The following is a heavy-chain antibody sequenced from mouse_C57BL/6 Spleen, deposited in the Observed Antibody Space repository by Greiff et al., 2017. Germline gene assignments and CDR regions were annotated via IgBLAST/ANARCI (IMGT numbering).Heavy chain of an antibody. J-gene: IGHJ3*01. CDR1: GFNIKDDY. CDR3: TTPYYGSSYGFAY. CDR2: IDPENGDT. V-gene: IGHV14-4*01. D-gene: IGHD1-1*01. Sequence: VPLQQSGAELVRPGASVKLSCTASGFNIKDDYMHWVKQRPEQGLEWIGWIDPENGDTEYASKFQGTATITADTSSNTAYLQLSSLTSEDTAVYYCTTPYYGSSYGFAYWGQGTLVTVSA.